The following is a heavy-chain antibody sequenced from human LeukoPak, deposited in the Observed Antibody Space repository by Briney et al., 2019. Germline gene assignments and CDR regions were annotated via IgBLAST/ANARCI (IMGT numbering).Heavy chain of an antibody. V-gene: IGHV4-30-4*01. D-gene: IGHD4-4*01. CDR3: ARVGNRGPLNYFDY. J-gene: IGHJ4*02. CDR2: IYYSGST. Sequence: PSQTLSLTCTVSGGSISSGDYYWSWIRQPPGKGLEWIGYIYYSGSTYYNPSLKSRVTISVDTSKNQFSLKLSSVTAADTAVYYCARVGNRGPLNYFDYWGQGTLVTVSS. CDR1: GGSISSGDYY.